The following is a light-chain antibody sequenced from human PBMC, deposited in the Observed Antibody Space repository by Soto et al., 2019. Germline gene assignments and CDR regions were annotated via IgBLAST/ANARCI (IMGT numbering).Light chain of an antibody. J-gene: IGKJ1*01. CDR1: LTISSC. V-gene: IGKV1-5*03. CDR2: NAS. Sequence: DIQMTQSPSTLSGSVGDRVTITCRASLTISSCLAWYQQKPGKAPKLLIYNASTLKSGIPSRFSGSGSGTEFTLTISSLQPDDFATYYCQQYNSSSETFGQGTKVELK. CDR3: QQYNSSSET.